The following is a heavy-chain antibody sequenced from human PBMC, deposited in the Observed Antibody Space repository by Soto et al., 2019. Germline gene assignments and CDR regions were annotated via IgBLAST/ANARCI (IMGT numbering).Heavy chain of an antibody. Sequence: GGSLRLSCAASGFTFSSYAMSWVRQAPGKGLEWVSAISGSGGSTYYADSVKGRFTISRDNSKNTLYLQMNSLRAEDTAVYYCARETYSSGWVLTDAFDIWGQGTMVTVSS. CDR1: GFTFSSYA. CDR2: ISGSGGST. V-gene: IGHV3-23*01. D-gene: IGHD6-19*01. CDR3: ARETYSSGWVLTDAFDI. J-gene: IGHJ3*02.